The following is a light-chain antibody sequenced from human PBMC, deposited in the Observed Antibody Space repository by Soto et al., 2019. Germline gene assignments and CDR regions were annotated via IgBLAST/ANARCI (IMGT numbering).Light chain of an antibody. J-gene: IGKJ4*01. CDR3: QQYNSYSPALT. CDR1: QSISSW. Sequence: DIQMTQSPSTLSASVGDRVTITCRASQSISSWLAWYQQKPGKAPKLLIYDASSLESGVTSRFSGSGSGTEFTLTISSLQPDDFATYHCQQYNSYSPALTFGGGTKVEIK. V-gene: IGKV1-5*01. CDR2: DAS.